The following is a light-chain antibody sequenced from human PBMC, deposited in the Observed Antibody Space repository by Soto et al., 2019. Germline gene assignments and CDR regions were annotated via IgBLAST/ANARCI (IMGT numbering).Light chain of an antibody. CDR2: SNN. V-gene: IGLV1-44*01. J-gene: IGLJ2*01. CDR1: NSNIGSNT. CDR3: AAWDESLNGLV. Sequence: QSVLTQPPSASGTPGQRVALSCSGTNSNIGSNTVNWYQHLPGTAPKLIIYSNNQRPSGVPDRFSGSKSGTSASLAISGLQSEDEADFYCAAWDESLNGLVFGGGTKVTVL.